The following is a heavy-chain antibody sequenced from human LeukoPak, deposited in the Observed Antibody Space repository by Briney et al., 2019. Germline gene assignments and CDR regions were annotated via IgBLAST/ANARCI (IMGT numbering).Heavy chain of an antibody. CDR3: ADHSSSWTFDY. CDR1: GGTFSSYT. D-gene: IGHD6-13*01. CDR2: IIPILGIA. Sequence: SVKVSCKASGGTFSSYTIIWVRQAPGQGLEWMGRIIPILGIANYAQKFQGRVTITADKSTSTAYMELSSLRSEDTAVYYCADHSSSWTFDYWGQGTLVTVSS. J-gene: IGHJ4*02. V-gene: IGHV1-69*02.